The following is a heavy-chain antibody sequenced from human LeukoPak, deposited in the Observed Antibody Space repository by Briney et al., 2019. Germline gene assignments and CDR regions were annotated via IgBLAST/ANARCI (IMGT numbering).Heavy chain of an antibody. Sequence: ASVKVSCKASGYTFTSYYMHWVRQAPGQGLEWMGIINPSGGSTSYAQKFQGRVTITADESTSTAYMELSSLRSEDTAVYYCARDLGSPGGRWFDPWGQGTLVTVSS. J-gene: IGHJ5*02. CDR2: INPSGGST. V-gene: IGHV1-46*01. D-gene: IGHD2-15*01. CDR3: ARDLGSPGGRWFDP. CDR1: GYTFTSYY.